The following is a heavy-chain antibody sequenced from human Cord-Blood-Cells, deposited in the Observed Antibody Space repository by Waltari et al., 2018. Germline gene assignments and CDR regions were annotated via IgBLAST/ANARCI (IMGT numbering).Heavy chain of an antibody. CDR3: ARDRGPNDAFDI. J-gene: IGHJ3*02. Sequence: QVQLVQSGAEVKKPGASVKVSCKASGYTFTSYYMHWVRQAPGQGLEWMGIIKPSGGSTSYAQKFQGRVTMTRDTSTSTVYMELSSLRSEDTAVYYCARDRGPNDAFDIWGQGTMVTVSS. CDR2: IKPSGGST. V-gene: IGHV1-46*01. D-gene: IGHD3-10*01. CDR1: GYTFTSYY.